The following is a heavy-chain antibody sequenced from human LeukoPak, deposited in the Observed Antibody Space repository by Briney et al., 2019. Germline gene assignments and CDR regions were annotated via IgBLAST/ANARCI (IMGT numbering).Heavy chain of an antibody. CDR3: ARAGWIITSGIDY. D-gene: IGHD1-20*01. Sequence: SETLSLTCGVSGYSISRGYYWAWIRQPPGKGLEWIGTIYHIGSTYYNPSLESRVTISVDTSKNEFSLNLNSVTAADAAVYYCARAGWIITSGIDYWGQGALVTVSS. CDR1: GYSISRGYY. V-gene: IGHV4-38-2*01. J-gene: IGHJ4*02. CDR2: IYHIGST.